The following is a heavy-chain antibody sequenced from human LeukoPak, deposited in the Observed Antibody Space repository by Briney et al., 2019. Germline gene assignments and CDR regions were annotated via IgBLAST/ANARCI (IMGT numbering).Heavy chain of an antibody. V-gene: IGHV3-9*01. Sequence: PRRSLRLSCAASGFTFAEYAMHWVRPAPGEGLEWVSGISWISGSIAYADSVKGRLTISRDNAKNTLYLQMNSLRAEGTALCYCARRGDLWYFDYWGQGTLVTVSS. D-gene: IGHD2-21*02. CDR3: ARRGDLWYFDY. CDR1: GFTFAEYA. J-gene: IGHJ4*02. CDR2: ISWISGSI.